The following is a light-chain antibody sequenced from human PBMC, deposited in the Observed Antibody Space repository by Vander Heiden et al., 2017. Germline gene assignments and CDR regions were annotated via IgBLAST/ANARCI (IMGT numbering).Light chain of an antibody. CDR3: QQRSNWLT. J-gene: IGKJ4*01. CDR2: DAS. Sequence: VFTQSPATLSLSPGERATLSCRASQSVSSYLAWYQQKPGQAPRLLIYDASNRATGIPARFSGSWSGTDFTLTISSLEPEDFAVYYCQQRSNWLTFGGGTKVEIK. V-gene: IGKV3-11*01. CDR1: QSVSSY.